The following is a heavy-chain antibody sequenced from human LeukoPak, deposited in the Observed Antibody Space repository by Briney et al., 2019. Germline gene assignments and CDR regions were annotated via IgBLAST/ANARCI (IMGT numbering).Heavy chain of an antibody. Sequence: SETLSVTCAVSGCSFSSNNWWGWVRPPPGKGVEWIGEIYHSGSPNYNPSLKSRVTISVDKSRNHFSLNLSSVTAADTAVYYCARVNINNWHSCDYWGQGTLVTVSS. CDR1: GCSFSSNNW. D-gene: IGHD1-1*01. J-gene: IGHJ4*02. CDR2: IYHSGSP. CDR3: ARVNINNWHSCDY. V-gene: IGHV4-4*02.